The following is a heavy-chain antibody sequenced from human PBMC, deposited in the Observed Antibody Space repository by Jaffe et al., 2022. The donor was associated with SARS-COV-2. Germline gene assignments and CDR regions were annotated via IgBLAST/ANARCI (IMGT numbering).Heavy chain of an antibody. Sequence: QVQLVESGGGVVQPGRSLRLSCAASGFTFTTYGMHWVRQAPGKGLEWVAVISYDGSSQFYADSVKGRFTISRDNSKNTLYLQMNSLRAEDTAVYYCAKDAWYCSGGSCYHLDYWGQGTLVAVSS. CDR3: AKDAWYCSGGSCYHLDY. D-gene: IGHD2-15*01. CDR2: ISYDGSSQ. V-gene: IGHV3-30*18. CDR1: GFTFTTYG. J-gene: IGHJ4*02.